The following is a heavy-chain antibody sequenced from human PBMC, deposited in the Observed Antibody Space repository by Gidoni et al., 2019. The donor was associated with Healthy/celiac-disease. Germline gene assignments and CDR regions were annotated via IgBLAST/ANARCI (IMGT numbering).Heavy chain of an antibody. D-gene: IGHD2-15*01. Sequence: QVTLKESGPVLVKPTETLTLTCTVSAFSLSNARMGVSWIRQPPGKALEWLAHIFSNDEKSYSTSLKSRLTISKDTSKSQVVLTMTNMDPVDTATYYCARSFRGYCSGGSCSAHDFDYWGQGTLVTVSS. CDR2: IFSNDEK. V-gene: IGHV2-26*01. CDR3: ARSFRGYCSGGSCSAHDFDY. CDR1: AFSLSNARMG. J-gene: IGHJ4*01.